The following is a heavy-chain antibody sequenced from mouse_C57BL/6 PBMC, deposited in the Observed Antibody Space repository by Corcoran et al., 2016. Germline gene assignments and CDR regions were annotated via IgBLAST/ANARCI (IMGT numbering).Heavy chain of an antibody. CDR3: ARCPHYYGSSYWYFDV. CDR2: INPNNGGT. CDR1: GYTFTDYY. V-gene: IGHV1-26*01. Sequence: EVQLQQSGPELVKPGASVKISCKASGYTFTDYYMNWVKQSHGKSLEWIGDINPNNGGTSYNQKFKGKATLTVDKSSSTAYMELRSLTSEDSAVYYCARCPHYYGSSYWYFDVWGTGTTVTVSS. D-gene: IGHD1-1*01. J-gene: IGHJ1*03.